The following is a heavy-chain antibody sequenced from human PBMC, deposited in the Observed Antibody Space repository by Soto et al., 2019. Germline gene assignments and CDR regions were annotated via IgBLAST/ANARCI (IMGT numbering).Heavy chain of an antibody. V-gene: IGHV3-23*01. CDR1: GFTFSSYA. Sequence: EVQLLESGGDVVRPGGSLRLSCAASGFTFSSYAMGWVRQAPVKGLEWGAGVRRAGTYTFYADSVRGRFSISRDNSRDTVDLYMNALRGDDTAVYFCLKYTVTEDLGESWGQGTLVSVSS. J-gene: IGHJ5*02. CDR2: VRRAGTYT. CDR3: LKYTVTEDLGES. D-gene: IGHD3-16*01.